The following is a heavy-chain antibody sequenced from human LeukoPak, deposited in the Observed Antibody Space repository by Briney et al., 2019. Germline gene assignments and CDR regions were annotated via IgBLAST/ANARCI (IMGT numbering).Heavy chain of an antibody. J-gene: IGHJ5*02. D-gene: IGHD1-1*01. V-gene: IGHV7-4-1*02. CDR1: GYSFRNYA. CDR3: ARARTYDPSSMGP. CDR2: INTNTGNP. Sequence: VASVKVSCKASGYSFRNYALNWVRQAPGQGLEWMGWINTNTGNPTYAQGFTGRFVFSLDTSVSTAYLQISSLKAEDTAVYYCARARTYDPSSMGPWGQGTLVTVSS.